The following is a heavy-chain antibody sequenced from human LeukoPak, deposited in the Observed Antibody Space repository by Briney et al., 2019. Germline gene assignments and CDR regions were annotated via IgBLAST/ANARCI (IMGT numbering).Heavy chain of an antibody. CDR2: IYHSGST. V-gene: IGHV4-30-2*01. CDR3: ARGSLFDY. J-gene: IGHJ4*02. Sequence: SQTLSLTCTVSGGSISSGGYYWSWIRQPPGKGLEWIGYIYHSGSTYYNPSLKSRVTISVDRSKNQFSLKLSSVTAADTAVYYCARGSLFDYRGQGTLVTVSS. CDR1: GGSISSGGYY.